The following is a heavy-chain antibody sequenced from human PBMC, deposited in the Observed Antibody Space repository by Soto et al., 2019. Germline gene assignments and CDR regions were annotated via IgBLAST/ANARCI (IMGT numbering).Heavy chain of an antibody. CDR3: SRVLRSDSHCSGGSCYYFDY. V-gene: IGHV3-49*03. J-gene: IGHJ4*02. Sequence: EVQLVESGGGLVQPGRSLRLSCTASGFTFGDYAMSWFRQAPGKGLEWVGFIRNKAHGGTTEYAASVKGRFTISRDDSKSTDYLQMNSLKTGDTAVFYCSRVLRSDSHCSGGSCYYFDYWGQGTLVTVSS. D-gene: IGHD2-15*01. CDR2: IRNKAHGGTT. CDR1: GFTFGDYA.